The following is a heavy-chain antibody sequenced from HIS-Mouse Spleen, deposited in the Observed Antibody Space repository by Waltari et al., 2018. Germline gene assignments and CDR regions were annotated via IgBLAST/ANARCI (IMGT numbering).Heavy chain of an antibody. V-gene: IGHV3-53*01. CDR1: GFTVSSNY. CDR3: ARGAGYSGSYYVGY. D-gene: IGHD1-26*01. J-gene: IGHJ4*02. CDR2: IYSGGGT. Sequence: EVQLVESGGGLIQPGGSLRLSCAASGFTVSSNYMSWVRQAPGKGLEWVSVIYSGGGTYYADSVKGRFTISRDNSKNTLYLQMNSLRAEDTAVYYCARGAGYSGSYYVGYWGQGTLVTVSS.